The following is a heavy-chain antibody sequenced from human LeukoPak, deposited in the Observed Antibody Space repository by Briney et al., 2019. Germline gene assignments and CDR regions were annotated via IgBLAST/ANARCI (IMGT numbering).Heavy chain of an antibody. Sequence: PGGSLRLSCAASGFTFSSYEMNWVRQAPGKGLEWLSYISSSGSTMYYADSVKGRFTISRDNAKSSLYLQMNTLRAEDTAVYYCARAGHVITMIVVLDAFDIWGQGTMVTVSS. CDR1: GFTFSSYE. V-gene: IGHV3-48*03. CDR2: ISSSGSTM. CDR3: ARAGHVITMIVVLDAFDI. J-gene: IGHJ3*02. D-gene: IGHD3-22*01.